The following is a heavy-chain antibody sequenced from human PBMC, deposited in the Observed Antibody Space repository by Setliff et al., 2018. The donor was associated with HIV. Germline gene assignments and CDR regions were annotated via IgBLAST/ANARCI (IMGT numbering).Heavy chain of an antibody. CDR2: ISSGSSYI. D-gene: IGHD1-26*01. J-gene: IGHJ4*02. CDR1: EFTFSSYN. V-gene: IGHV3-21*01. Sequence: GGSLRLSCAASEFTFSSYNMNWVRQAPGKGLEWVSSISSGSSYIYYADSVKGRFTISRDNAKNSLYLQMNSLRAEDTAVYYCARAVVVGATYLDYWGQGTLVTVSS. CDR3: ARAVVVGATYLDY.